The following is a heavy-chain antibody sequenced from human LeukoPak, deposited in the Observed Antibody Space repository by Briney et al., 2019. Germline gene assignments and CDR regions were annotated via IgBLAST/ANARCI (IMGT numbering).Heavy chain of an antibody. Sequence: SGGSLRLSCAASGFTFSDHYMSWIRQAPGKGLEWISYISGSGSSIYYADSVKGRFTISRDNAKNSVYLQMNSLRDEDTAVYYCARDVEKRLVLGRFDPWGQGSLVTVSS. CDR3: ARDVEKRLVLGRFDP. J-gene: IGHJ5*02. CDR1: GFTFSDHY. V-gene: IGHV3-11*01. D-gene: IGHD6-25*01. CDR2: ISGSGSSI.